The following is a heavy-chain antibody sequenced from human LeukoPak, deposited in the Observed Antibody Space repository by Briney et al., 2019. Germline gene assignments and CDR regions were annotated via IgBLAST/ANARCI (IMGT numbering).Heavy chain of an antibody. CDR2: ISYDGGNK. V-gene: IGHV3-30-3*01. CDR1: GFTFSSYT. CDR3: ARALPTVDRYWYFDL. D-gene: IGHD4-17*01. Sequence: GRSLRLSCAASGFTFSSYTMNWVRQAPGKGLGWVALISYDGGNKFYADSVKGRFSIFRDKSKNTLYLQMNSLRAEDTAVYYCARALPTVDRYWYFDLWGRGTLVTVSS. J-gene: IGHJ2*01.